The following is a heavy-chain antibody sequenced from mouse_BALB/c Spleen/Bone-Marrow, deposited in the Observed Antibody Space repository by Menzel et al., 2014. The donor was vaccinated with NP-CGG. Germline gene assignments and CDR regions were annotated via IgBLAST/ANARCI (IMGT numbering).Heavy chain of an antibody. V-gene: IGHV3-2*02. D-gene: IGHD1-2*01. CDR3: ARWDYGDYAMDY. J-gene: IGHJ4*01. Sequence: EVQLVESGPGLVKPSQSLSLTCTVTGYSITSDYAWNWIRQFQGNKLEWMGYISYSSSTNYNPSLKSRISITRDTSKNQFFLHLDSVTAEDTATYYCARWDYGDYAMDYWGQGTSVTVSS. CDR2: ISYSSST. CDR1: GYSITSDYA.